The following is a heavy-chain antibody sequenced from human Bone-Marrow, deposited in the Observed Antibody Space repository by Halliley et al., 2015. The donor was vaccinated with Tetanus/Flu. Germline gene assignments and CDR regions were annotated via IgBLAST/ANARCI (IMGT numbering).Heavy chain of an antibody. CDR2: IFSGGFT. CDR3: ARDWADGDSGYRY. V-gene: IGHV3-53*01. Sequence: WVSAIFSGGFTSYPDSVEGRFTISRDNSKNTLFLQMNSLRAEDTAVYYCARDWADGDSGYRYWGQGTLVTFSS. J-gene: IGHJ4*02. D-gene: IGHD3-22*01.